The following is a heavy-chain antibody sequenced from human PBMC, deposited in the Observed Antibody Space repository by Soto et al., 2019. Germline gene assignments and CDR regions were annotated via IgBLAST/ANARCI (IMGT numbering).Heavy chain of an antibody. J-gene: IGHJ4*02. V-gene: IGHV3-7*01. Sequence: GGSLSLSSAASGFTFSSYWMSWVRQAPGKGLEWVANIKQDGSEKYYVDSVKGRFTVSRDNAKNSLYLQMNSLRAEDTAVYYCARGRVGVVVVAASFRVPYYFDYWGQGTLVTVSS. CDR3: ARGRVGVVVVAASFRVPYYFDY. D-gene: IGHD2-15*01. CDR1: GFTFSSYW. CDR2: IKQDGSEK.